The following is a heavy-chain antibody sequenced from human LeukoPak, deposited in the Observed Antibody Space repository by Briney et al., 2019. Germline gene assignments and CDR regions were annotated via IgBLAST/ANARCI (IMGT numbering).Heavy chain of an antibody. CDR3: ARAPCDSGGYYDYYFDY. D-gene: IGHD3-22*01. CDR1: GGSISSSSYY. J-gene: IGHJ4*02. CDR2: IYYSGST. V-gene: IGHV4-39*07. Sequence: SETLSLTCTVSGGSISSSSYYWGWIRQPPGKGLEWIGSIYYSGSTYYNPSLKSRVTISVDTSKNQFSLKLSSVTAADTAVYYCARAPCDSGGYYDYYFDYWGQGTLVTVSS.